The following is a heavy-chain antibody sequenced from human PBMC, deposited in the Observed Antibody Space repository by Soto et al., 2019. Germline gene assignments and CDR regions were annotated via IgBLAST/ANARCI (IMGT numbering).Heavy chain of an antibody. V-gene: IGHV3-43*01. CDR3: AKAPSYDGGGPDY. D-gene: IGHD3-22*01. CDR2: ISWDGVST. CDR1: GFTFDDYT. J-gene: IGHJ4*02. Sequence: PGGSLRLSGAASGFTFDDYTIHWVRQAPGKGLEWVSLISWDGVSTYYADSVKGRFTISRDNSKNSLYLQMNSLRTEDTALYYCAKAPSYDGGGPDYLGQGTLVTFSS.